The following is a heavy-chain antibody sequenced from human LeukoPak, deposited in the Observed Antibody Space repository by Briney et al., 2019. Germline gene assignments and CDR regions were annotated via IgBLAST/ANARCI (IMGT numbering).Heavy chain of an antibody. V-gene: IGHV3-7*05. CDR1: GFTFSNHW. J-gene: IGHJ4*02. Sequence: GGSLRLSCAASGFTFSNHWMSWVRQAPGKGLEWVANINQDGSEKYYVDSVKGRFTISRDNAKNPLYLQMNSLRAEDTAIYYCARGAIAVSRDYWGQGTLVTVSS. CDR2: INQDGSEK. CDR3: ARGAIAVSRDY. D-gene: IGHD6-19*01.